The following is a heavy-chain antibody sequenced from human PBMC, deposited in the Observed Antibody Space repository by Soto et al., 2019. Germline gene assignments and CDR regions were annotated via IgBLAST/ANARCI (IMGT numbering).Heavy chain of an antibody. V-gene: IGHV1-18*04. J-gene: IGHJ6*02. CDR2: ISAYNGNT. Sequence: ASVKVSCKASGYTFTSYGISWVRQAPGQGLEWMGWISAYNGNTNYAQKLQGRVTMTTDTSTRTAYMELRSLRSDDTAVYYCARVYWDVFRYFDWLGYSPSYCMDVCAQGTTVTVSS. CDR3: ARVYWDVFRYFDWLGYSPSYCMDV. D-gene: IGHD3-9*01. CDR1: GYTFTSYG.